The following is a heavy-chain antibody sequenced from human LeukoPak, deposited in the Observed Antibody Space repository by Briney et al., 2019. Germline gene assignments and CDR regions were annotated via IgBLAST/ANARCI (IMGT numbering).Heavy chain of an antibody. CDR1: GFTFSSYG. Sequence: GGSLRLSCAASGFTFSSYGMHWVRQAAGKGLEWVAGISYDGSNKYYADSVKGRFTISRDNSKNTLYLQMNSLRSDDTAVYYCTRDLGTYKSYASIFFDYWGQGALVTVSS. D-gene: IGHD3-10*01. CDR3: TRDLGTYKSYASIFFDY. V-gene: IGHV3-30*03. CDR2: ISYDGSNK. J-gene: IGHJ4*02.